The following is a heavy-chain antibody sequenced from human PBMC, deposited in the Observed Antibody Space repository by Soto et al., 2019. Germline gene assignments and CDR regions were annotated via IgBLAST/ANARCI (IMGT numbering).Heavy chain of an antibody. J-gene: IGHJ6*02. V-gene: IGHV3-33*01. CDR3: ARRRSTVTTPWFYHGMDV. Sequence: GGSLRLSCTASGFAFSDYGMHWVRQAPGKGLEWVAIIFYDGSHKYYADSVKGRFTISRDNSRNTVELQMNSLRAEDTATYFCARRRSTVTTPWFYHGMDVWGRGTTVTVSS. D-gene: IGHD4-17*01. CDR2: IFYDGSHK. CDR1: GFAFSDYG.